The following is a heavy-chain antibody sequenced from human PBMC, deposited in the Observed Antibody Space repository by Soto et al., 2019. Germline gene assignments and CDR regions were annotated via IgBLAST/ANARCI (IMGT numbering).Heavy chain of an antibody. Sequence: GGSLRLSCAASGFTFSDYYMSWIRQAPGKGLEWVSYISSRSSTIFYADSVKGRSTISRDNVKNSLYLQMNSLRAEDTAVYYCASGTNGAFFVYWGQGILVTVSS. CDR1: GFTFSDYY. CDR2: ISSRSSTI. V-gene: IGHV3-11*01. CDR3: ASGTNGAFFVY. J-gene: IGHJ4*02. D-gene: IGHD2-8*01.